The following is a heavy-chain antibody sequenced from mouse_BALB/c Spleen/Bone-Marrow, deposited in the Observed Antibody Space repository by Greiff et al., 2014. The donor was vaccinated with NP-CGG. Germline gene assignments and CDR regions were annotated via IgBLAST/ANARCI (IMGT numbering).Heavy chain of an antibody. CDR3: ARHHRYAYYFDY. Sequence: QVQLQQPGSVLVRPGASVKLSCKASGYTFTNSWVHWAKQRPGQGLEGIGEIHPNSGNTNFNEKFKVKATLTVDTSSSTAYVDLSSLTAEDSAVYYCARHHRYAYYFDYWGQGTTLTVSS. D-gene: IGHD2-14*01. J-gene: IGHJ2*01. CDR2: IHPNSGNT. CDR1: GYTFTNSW. V-gene: IGHV1S130*01.